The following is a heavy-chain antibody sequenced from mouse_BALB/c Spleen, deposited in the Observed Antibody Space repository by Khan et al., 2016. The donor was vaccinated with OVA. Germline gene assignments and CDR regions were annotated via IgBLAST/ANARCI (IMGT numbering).Heavy chain of an antibody. Sequence: LQQPGSELVRPGASVKLSCKASGYTFTSYWMHWVKQRPGQGLEWIGNIYPGSGSTNYDEKFTSKATLTVDTSSSTAYMQLSSLTSEDSAVYYCTRGEYDGDYWGQGTTLTVSS. J-gene: IGHJ2*01. D-gene: IGHD2-14*01. CDR2: IYPGSGST. CDR3: TRGEYDGDY. CDR1: GYTFTSYW. V-gene: IGHV1S22*01.